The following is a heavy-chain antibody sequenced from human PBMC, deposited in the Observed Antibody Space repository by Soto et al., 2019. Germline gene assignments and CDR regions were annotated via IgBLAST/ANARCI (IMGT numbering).Heavy chain of an antibody. CDR1: GYRFTSYW. Sequence: VESLKISCKGSGYRFTSYWIGWVRQVPGKGLEWMGIIYPGDSDTRYSPPFQGQVTIQADESITTAYLQWSSLKASDTAMYYCARLASGGRHCYPCEWLEPWGQGTLVNVSS. CDR2: IYPGDSDT. J-gene: IGHJ5*02. D-gene: IGHD2-21*02. CDR3: ARLASGGRHCYPCEWLEP. V-gene: IGHV5-51*01.